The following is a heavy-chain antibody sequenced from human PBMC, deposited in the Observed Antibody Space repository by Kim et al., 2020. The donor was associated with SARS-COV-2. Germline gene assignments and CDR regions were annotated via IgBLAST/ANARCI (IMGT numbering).Heavy chain of an antibody. CDR1: GGSVSSSTYY. D-gene: IGHD6-6*01. J-gene: IGHJ2*01. CDR3: ARHLQGDVGDRLYWYFNL. Sequence: SETLSLTCTVSGGSVSSSTYYWGWIRQPPGKGLEWIGSIYHSGSTFYNPSLKSPVTISVDASKTQFSLNLHSVTAADTAVYYCARHLQGDVGDRLYWYFNLWGRGTLVT. CDR2: IYHSGST. V-gene: IGHV4-39*01.